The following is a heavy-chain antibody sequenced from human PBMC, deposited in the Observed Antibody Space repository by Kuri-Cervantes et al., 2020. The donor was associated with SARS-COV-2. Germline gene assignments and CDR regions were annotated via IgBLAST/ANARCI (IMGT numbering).Heavy chain of an antibody. CDR1: GFTFSSYA. D-gene: IGHD3-16*01. J-gene: IGHJ4*02. CDR3: ATAVRKPFGGY. V-gene: IGHV3-48*01. CDR2: ISSSSSAI. Sequence: GESLKISCAASGFTFSSYAMHWVRQAPGKGLEWVSYISSSSSAIYYPDSVKGRFTMSRDNAKNSLYLQMNSLRAEDTAVYYCATAVRKPFGGYWGQGTLVTVSS.